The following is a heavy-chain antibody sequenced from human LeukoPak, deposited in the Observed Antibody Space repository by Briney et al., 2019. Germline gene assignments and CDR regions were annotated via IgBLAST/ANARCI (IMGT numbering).Heavy chain of an antibody. D-gene: IGHD6-13*01. CDR2: LVPMFGTP. J-gene: IGHJ4*02. CDR1: GGIFSRYA. V-gene: IGHV1-69*05. Sequence: ASVKVSCKASGGIFSRYAISWVRQAPGQGLEWMGGLVPMFGTPNQAQKFQGRVTITTDESTSTAYMELSSLRSGDTAVYYCARGGETAAGISSSFAYWGQGTLVTVSS. CDR3: ARGGETAAGISSSFAY.